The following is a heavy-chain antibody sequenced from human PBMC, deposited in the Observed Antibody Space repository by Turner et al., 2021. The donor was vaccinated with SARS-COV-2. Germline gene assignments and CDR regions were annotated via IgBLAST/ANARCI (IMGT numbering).Heavy chain of an antibody. Sequence: EVQLVESGGGLIQPGGSLRLSCAASGVTVSSNYMSWVRQAPGKGLEWVSVIYSGGSTFYSESVKGRFTISRDNSKNTLYLQMNSLRAEDTAVYYCARGGHYYYGLDVWGQGTTVTVSS. D-gene: IGHD3-10*01. J-gene: IGHJ6*02. CDR2: IYSGGST. CDR1: GVTVSSNY. V-gene: IGHV3-53*01. CDR3: ARGGHYYYGLDV.